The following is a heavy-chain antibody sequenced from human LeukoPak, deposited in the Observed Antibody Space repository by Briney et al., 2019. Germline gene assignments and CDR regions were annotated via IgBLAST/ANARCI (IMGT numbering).Heavy chain of an antibody. V-gene: IGHV3-23*01. CDR3: AALPYDILTGYCDY. Sequence: GGSLRLSCAASGFTFSSYAMSWVRQAPGKGLEWVSAISGSGGSTYYADSVKGRFTISRDSSKNTLYLQMNSLRAEDTAVYYCAALPYDILTGYCDYWGQGTLVTVSS. CDR1: GFTFSSYA. CDR2: ISGSGGST. D-gene: IGHD3-9*01. J-gene: IGHJ4*02.